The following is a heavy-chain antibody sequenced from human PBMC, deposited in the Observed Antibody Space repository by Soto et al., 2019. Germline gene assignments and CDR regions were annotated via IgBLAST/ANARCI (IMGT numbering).Heavy chain of an antibody. J-gene: IGHJ4*02. Sequence: PSETLSVTCSVAGGSSGGSDYYWGWIRQPPGKGLEWIGSIYFSGSTHYNVSLTSRVTISVDTSRNQFSLKLSSVTATDTAVYYCARHVRGWQLMLDNWGQGSLVTVSS. V-gene: IGHV4-39*01. CDR1: GGSSGGSDYY. CDR2: IYFSGST. D-gene: IGHD6-13*01. CDR3: ARHVRGWQLMLDN.